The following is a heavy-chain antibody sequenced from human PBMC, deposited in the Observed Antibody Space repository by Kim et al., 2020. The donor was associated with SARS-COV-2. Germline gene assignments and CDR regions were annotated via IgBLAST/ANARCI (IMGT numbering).Heavy chain of an antibody. CDR1: GGPFRDYY. J-gene: IGHJ6*03. D-gene: IGHD3-16*01. CDR2: INHSGST. CDR3: ARGGGNWDYYYLDV. V-gene: IGHV4-34*01. Sequence: SETLSLTCAVSGGPFRDYYWTWIRQSPGKGLEWIGEINHSGSTNYNPSLKSRVTISIGTSKNQLSLKLSSVTAADTAVYYCARGGGNWDYYYLDVWGKGTTVTVSS.